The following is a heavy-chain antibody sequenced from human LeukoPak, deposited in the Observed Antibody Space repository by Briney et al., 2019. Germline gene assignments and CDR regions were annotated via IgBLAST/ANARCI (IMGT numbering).Heavy chain of an antibody. J-gene: IGHJ4*02. D-gene: IGHD6-13*01. CDR2: IYSDGSV. CDR1: GGSISSHY. Sequence: SETLSLTCSVSGGSISSHYWSWLRQPAGKGLEWIGHIYSDGSVNYNPSVKSRVTMSVDTSKNQFSLKLYFVTAVDTAVFYCARGPAASGYFDYWDQGTLVTVSS. V-gene: IGHV4-4*07. CDR3: ARGPAASGYFDY.